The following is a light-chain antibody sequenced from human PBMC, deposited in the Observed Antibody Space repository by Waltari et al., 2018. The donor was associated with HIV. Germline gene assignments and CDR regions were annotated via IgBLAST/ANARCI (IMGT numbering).Light chain of an antibody. CDR2: DVT. CDR3: GSWDSSLSALV. J-gene: IGLJ2*01. Sequence: QSVLTHPPSVSAAPRPNVTISRSRGRSTTDNHFLYWYHQLPGTAPKPLIYDVTKRPSGIPDRFSGSKSGASATLGITGLQTGDEADYYCGSWDSSLSALVFGGGTKLTVL. V-gene: IGLV1-51*01. CDR1: RSTTDNHF.